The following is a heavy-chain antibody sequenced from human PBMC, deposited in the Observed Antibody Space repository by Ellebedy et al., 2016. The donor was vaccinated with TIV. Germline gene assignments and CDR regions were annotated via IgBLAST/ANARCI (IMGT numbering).Heavy chain of an antibody. D-gene: IGHD1-26*01. CDR1: GFAFSRCA. Sequence: GGSLRLSXAASGFAFSRCAMHWVRQAPGKGLEWMTVIAYDAAHIYYAESVKGRFTISRDNSKNTLYLEMSSLRVDDTAIYYCVRENSGRTGLPWFDPWGQGTRVTVSS. CDR3: VRENSGRTGLPWFDP. V-gene: IGHV3-30-3*01. J-gene: IGHJ5*02. CDR2: IAYDAAHI.